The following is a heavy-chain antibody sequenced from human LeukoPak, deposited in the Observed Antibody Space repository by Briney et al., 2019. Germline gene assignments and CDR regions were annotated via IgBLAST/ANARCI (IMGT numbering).Heavy chain of an antibody. CDR1: GGSMGSYY. V-gene: IGHV4-4*07. CDR2: IYTSGST. CDR3: ARSFWSGYYTGFLYYYYYMDA. J-gene: IGHJ6*03. D-gene: IGHD3-3*01. Sequence: KPSESLSLTCTVSGGSMGSYYWSWIRQPAGKGLEWIGRIYTSGSTNYNPSLKSRVTMSVDTSKNQFSLMLSSVTAADTAVYYCARSFWSGYYTGFLYYYYYMDAWGKGTTVTVSS.